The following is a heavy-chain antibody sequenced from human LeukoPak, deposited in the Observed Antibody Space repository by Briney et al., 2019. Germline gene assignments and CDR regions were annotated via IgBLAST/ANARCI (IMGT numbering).Heavy chain of an antibody. CDR1: GFRFSSYW. J-gene: IGHJ1*01. V-gene: IGHV3-7*01. D-gene: IGHD3-10*01. CDR2: INQGGNEK. Sequence: PGGSLRLSCAASGFRFSSYWMAWVRQAPGKGLEWVANINQGGNEKYYVESAKGRFTVSRDSAKNSVFLQMNSLRVEDTAVYYCATSYRWFHEHWGQGTMVTISS. CDR3: ATSYRWFHEH.